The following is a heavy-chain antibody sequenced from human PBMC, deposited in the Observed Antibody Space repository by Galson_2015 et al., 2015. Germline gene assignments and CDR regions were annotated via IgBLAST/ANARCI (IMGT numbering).Heavy chain of an antibody. CDR3: ARGGRFGELFVWYFEL. V-gene: IGHV5-51*01. D-gene: IGHD3-10*01. CDR2: IYPGDSDT. Sequence: QSGAEVIKPGESLSISCTGSGSSFPRYWVGWVRQMPGKGLEWMGIIYPGDSDTRYRPSFQGQVNISDDKSISTAYLQWSSLKASDTAMYYCARGGRFGELFVWYFELWGRGTLGTVSS. CDR1: GSSFPRYW. J-gene: IGHJ2*01.